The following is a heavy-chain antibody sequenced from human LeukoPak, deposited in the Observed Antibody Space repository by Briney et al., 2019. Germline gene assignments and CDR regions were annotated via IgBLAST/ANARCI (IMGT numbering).Heavy chain of an antibody. CDR3: ARELYAVVVTATYLDY. V-gene: IGHV3-7*01. Sequence: GGSLRLSCAASGFTFSSYWMSWVRQAPGKGLEWVANIKQDGSGKYYVDSVKGRFTISRDNAKNSLYLQMNSLRAEDTAVYYCARELYAVVVTATYLDYWGQGTLVTVSS. J-gene: IGHJ4*02. CDR2: IKQDGSGK. D-gene: IGHD2-15*01. CDR1: GFTFSSYW.